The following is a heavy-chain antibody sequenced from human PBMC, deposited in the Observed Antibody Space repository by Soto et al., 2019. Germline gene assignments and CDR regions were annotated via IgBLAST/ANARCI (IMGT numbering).Heavy chain of an antibody. Sequence: ASVKVSCKASGYTFTSYDINWVRQATGQGLEWMGWMNPNSGNTGYAQKFQGRVTMTRNTSISTAYMELSSLGSEDTAVYYCARGARSSSWFYYYYYYMDVWGKGTTVTVSS. J-gene: IGHJ6*03. CDR3: ARGARSSSWFYYYYYYMDV. CDR1: GYTFTSYD. V-gene: IGHV1-8*01. D-gene: IGHD6-13*01. CDR2: MNPNSGNT.